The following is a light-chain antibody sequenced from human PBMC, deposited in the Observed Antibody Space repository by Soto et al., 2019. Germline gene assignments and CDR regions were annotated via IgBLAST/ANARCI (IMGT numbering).Light chain of an antibody. CDR3: QQYNNWPPIT. J-gene: IGKJ5*01. CDR2: GAS. V-gene: IGKV3-15*01. Sequence: EIGFTQSPATLSLSPGERATLSCRASQSVSSNLAWYQQKPGQAPRLLIYGASSRATGIPARFSGSGSGTEFTLTISRLEPEDFAVYYCQQYNNWPPITFGQGTRLEVK. CDR1: QSVSSN.